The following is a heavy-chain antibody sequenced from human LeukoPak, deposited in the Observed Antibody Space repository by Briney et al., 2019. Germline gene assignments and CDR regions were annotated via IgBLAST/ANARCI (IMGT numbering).Heavy chain of an antibody. Sequence: SETLSLTCTVPGGSISSYLWSWIRQAGREGLEWIGRFYSSGSTNYNPSLKSRVTMSVDTSKNQFSLKLRSVTAADTAVYYCARVRKDDYDFWSGYSYYMDVWGKGTTVTVSS. CDR3: ARVRKDDYDFWSGYSYYMDV. CDR1: GGSISSYL. J-gene: IGHJ6*03. CDR2: FYSSGST. V-gene: IGHV4-4*07. D-gene: IGHD3-3*01.